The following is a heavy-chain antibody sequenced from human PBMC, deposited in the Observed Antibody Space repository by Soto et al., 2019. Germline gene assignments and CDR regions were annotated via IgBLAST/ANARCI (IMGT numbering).Heavy chain of an antibody. V-gene: IGHV3-23*01. CDR3: ARVDTAMVFDY. D-gene: IGHD5-18*01. CDR1: GFTFSSYA. Sequence: EVQLLESGGGLVQPGGSLRLSCAASGFTFSSYAMSWVRQAPGKGLEWVSVISGSGDSTYYADYVKGRFTTSRDNSKNTLYLQMNSLRAEDTAVYYCARVDTAMVFDYWGQGTLVTVSS. CDR2: ISGSGDST. J-gene: IGHJ4*02.